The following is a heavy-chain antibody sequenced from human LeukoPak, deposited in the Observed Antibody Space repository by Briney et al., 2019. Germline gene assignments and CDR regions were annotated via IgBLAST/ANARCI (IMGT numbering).Heavy chain of an antibody. D-gene: IGHD6-19*01. Sequence: GGSLRLSCAASGFTFSSYSMNWVRQAPGKGLEWVSAISGSGGSTYYADSVKGQFTISRDNSKNTLYLQMNSLRAEDTAVYYCAKLMVISIAVAGTNPPQDYWGQGTLVTVSS. V-gene: IGHV3-23*01. J-gene: IGHJ4*02. CDR2: ISGSGGST. CDR3: AKLMVISIAVAGTNPPQDY. CDR1: GFTFSSYS.